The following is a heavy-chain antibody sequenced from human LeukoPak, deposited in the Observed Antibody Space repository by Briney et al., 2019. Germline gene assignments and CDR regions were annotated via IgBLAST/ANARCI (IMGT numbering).Heavy chain of an antibody. D-gene: IGHD1-20*01. Sequence: LETLSLTCTVSGGSNYWSWIRQPPGTGLEWIAYIHYSGSTNYNPSLKSRVTISIDTSKNQFSLKLNSVTAADTAVYYCAKHSNWNAGVDWFDPWGQGTLVTVSS. CDR2: IHYSGST. CDR3: AKHSNWNAGVDWFDP. CDR1: GGSNY. J-gene: IGHJ5*02. V-gene: IGHV4-59*08.